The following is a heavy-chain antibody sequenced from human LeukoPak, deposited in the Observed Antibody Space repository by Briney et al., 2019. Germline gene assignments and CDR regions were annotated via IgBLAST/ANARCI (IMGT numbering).Heavy chain of an antibody. V-gene: IGHV1-8*01. CDR3: ARASPYDFWSGYYAFDI. D-gene: IGHD3-3*01. CDR2: MNPNSGNT. Sequence: GASVKVSCKASGYTFTSYDIHWVRQATGQGLEWMGWMNPNSGNTGYAQKFQGRVTMTRNTSISTAYMELSSLRSEDTAVYYCARASPYDFWSGYYAFDIWGQGTMVTVSS. CDR1: GYTFTSYD. J-gene: IGHJ3*02.